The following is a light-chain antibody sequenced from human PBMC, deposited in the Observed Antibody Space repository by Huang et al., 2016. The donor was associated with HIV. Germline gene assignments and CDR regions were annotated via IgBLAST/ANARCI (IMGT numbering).Light chain of an antibody. CDR1: QSVSSN. V-gene: IGKV3-15*01. J-gene: IGKJ3*01. Sequence: EIVMTQSPATLSVSPGERATLSCRASQSVSSNLAWYQKNPGQAPRLRIYGASTRATGSPARFSGSGSGTEFTLTISSLQSEDFAVYYCQQYNNWPKVFTFGPGTKVDIK. CDR2: GAS. CDR3: QQYNNWPKVFT.